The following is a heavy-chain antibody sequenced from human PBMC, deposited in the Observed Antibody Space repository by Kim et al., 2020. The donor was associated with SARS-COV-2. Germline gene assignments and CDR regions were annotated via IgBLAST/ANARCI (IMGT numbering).Heavy chain of an antibody. CDR3: ATDKTPLAHCGGDCKTPLDY. V-gene: IGHV1-3*01. Sequence: ASVKVSCKASGYTFTSYGVHWVRQAPGQRLEWMGWINAGNGDTKYSQKFQGRVTITRDTSASTAYMELSSLRSEDTAVYYCATDKTPLAHCGGDCKTPLDYWGQGALVTVSS. J-gene: IGHJ4*02. CDR1: GYTFTSYG. CDR2: INAGNGDT. D-gene: IGHD2-21*01.